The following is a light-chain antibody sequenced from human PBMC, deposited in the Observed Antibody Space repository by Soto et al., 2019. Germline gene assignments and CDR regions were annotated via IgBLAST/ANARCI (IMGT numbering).Light chain of an antibody. V-gene: IGLV3-21*02. CDR1: NIGSKS. CDR3: QQYGSSPT. CDR2: DDS. Sequence: SYELTQPPSVSVAPGQTARITCGGSNIGSKSVHWYQQKPGQAPVLVVYDDSDRPSGIPERFSGSNSGNTATLTISRVEDGDEADYYCQQYGSSPTFGQG. J-gene: IGLJ3*02.